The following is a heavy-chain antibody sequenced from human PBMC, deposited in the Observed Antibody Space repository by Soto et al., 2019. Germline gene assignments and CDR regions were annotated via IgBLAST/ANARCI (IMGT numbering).Heavy chain of an antibody. V-gene: IGHV3-48*02. CDR1: GFTFSSYS. D-gene: IGHD4-4*01. CDR2: ISSSSSTI. Sequence: EVQLVESGGGLVQPGGSLRLSCAASGFTFSSYSMNWVRQAPGKGLEWVSYISSSSSTIYYADSVKGRFTISRDNAKNSLYLQMNSLRDEDTAVYYCVTEDYSNYSYYYYGMDVWGQGTTVTVSS. CDR3: VTEDYSNYSYYYYGMDV. J-gene: IGHJ6*02.